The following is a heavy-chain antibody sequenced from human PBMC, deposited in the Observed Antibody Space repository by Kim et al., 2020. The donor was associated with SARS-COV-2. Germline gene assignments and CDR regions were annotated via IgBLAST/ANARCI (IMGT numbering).Heavy chain of an antibody. D-gene: IGHD2-21*01. CDR3: AKGFGGDRAY. CDR2: T. V-gene: IGHV3-23*01. Sequence: TDSAASVKGLFTISRDNTKNALYLHMNTLRADDTAVYYCAKGFGGDRAYWGQGTLVTVSS. J-gene: IGHJ4*02.